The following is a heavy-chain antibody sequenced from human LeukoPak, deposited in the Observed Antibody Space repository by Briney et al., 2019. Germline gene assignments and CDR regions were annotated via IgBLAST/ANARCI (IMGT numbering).Heavy chain of an antibody. J-gene: IGHJ4*02. CDR2: IYYSGST. V-gene: IGHV4-39*01. CDR3: ARVRSGIDWLLYSREAAIDY. D-gene: IGHD3-9*01. CDR1: GGSISSSSYY. Sequence: SETLSLTCTVSGGSISSSSYYWGWIRQPPGKGLEWIGSIYYSGSTYYNPSLKSRVTISVDTSKNQFSLKLSSVTAADTAVYYCARVRSGIDWLLYSREAAIDYWGQGTLVTVSS.